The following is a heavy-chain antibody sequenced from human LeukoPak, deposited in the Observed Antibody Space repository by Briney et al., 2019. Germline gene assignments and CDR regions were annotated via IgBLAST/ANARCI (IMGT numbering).Heavy chain of an antibody. CDR2: ISGSGSTT. V-gene: IGHV3-23*01. CDR1: GFTFNNYI. J-gene: IGHJ6*02. D-gene: IGHD5-12*01. CDR3: AKDSTVSGSYYGLDI. Sequence: HPGGSLRLSCVASGFTFNNYIVTWVRQAPGKGLEWVSSISGSGSTTYFADSVKGRFTISRDNSKNTMYLQMSSLRAEDTAIYYCAKDSTVSGSYYGLDIWGQGTTVTVSS.